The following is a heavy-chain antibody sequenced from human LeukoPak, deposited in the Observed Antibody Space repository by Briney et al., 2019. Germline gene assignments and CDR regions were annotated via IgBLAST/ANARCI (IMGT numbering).Heavy chain of an antibody. V-gene: IGHV3-30*02. Sequence: HPGGSLRLSCAASGFTFDDYAMHWVRQAPGKGLEWVAFIRYDGINKYYADSVKGRFTISRDNSKNTLYLQMNSLRAEDTAVYYCANSRDTADFDYWGQGTLVTVSS. CDR1: GFTFDDYA. J-gene: IGHJ4*02. CDR3: ANSRDTADFDY. D-gene: IGHD5-18*01. CDR2: IRYDGINK.